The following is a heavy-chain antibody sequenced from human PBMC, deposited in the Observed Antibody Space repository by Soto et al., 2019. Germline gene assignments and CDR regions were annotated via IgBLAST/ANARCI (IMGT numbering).Heavy chain of an antibody. V-gene: IGHV1-69*01. J-gene: IGHJ4*02. CDR2: VIPIFTST. Sequence: QAQLVQSGAEVKKPGSSVRVSCKASRDTFKNYGISWVRQVPGQGLEWMGGVIPIFTSTHYAQNFQGRLWIFADESTSTVYMDLSRLTSADTAVYYCARDDRVRTALNMPFFDFWGPGTLVTVSS. CDR1: RDTFKNYG. D-gene: IGHD2-21*02. CDR3: ARDDRVRTALNMPFFDF.